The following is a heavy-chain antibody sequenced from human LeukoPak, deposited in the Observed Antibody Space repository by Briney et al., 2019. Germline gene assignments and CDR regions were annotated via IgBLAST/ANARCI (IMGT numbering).Heavy chain of an antibody. CDR3: ARDYVTMAPDY. J-gene: IGHJ4*02. V-gene: IGHV3-21*01. D-gene: IGHD3-10*02. CDR2: IGPGPSHT. CDR1: GFTFNTYG. Sequence: GGSLRLSCAASGFTFNTYGMNWVRQAPGKGLEWLSYIGPGPSHTYYADSVRGRFVISRDDAKSSLYLQMSSLRAEDTAVYYLARDYVTMAPDYGGLGTLVTVSS.